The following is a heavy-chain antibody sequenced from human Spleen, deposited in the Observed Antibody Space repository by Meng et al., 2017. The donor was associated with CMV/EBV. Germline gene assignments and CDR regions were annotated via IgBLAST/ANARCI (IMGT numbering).Heavy chain of an antibody. CDR3: ARVTTIFGVVSNDAFDI. CDR1: GYTFTSYG. D-gene: IGHD3-3*01. Sequence: ASVQVSCKASGYTFTSYGISWVRQAPGQGLEWMGWISAYNGNTNYAQKLQGRVTMTTDTSTSTAYMELRSLRSDDTAVYYCARVTTIFGVVSNDAFDIWGQGTMVTVSS. J-gene: IGHJ3*02. V-gene: IGHV1-18*01. CDR2: ISAYNGNT.